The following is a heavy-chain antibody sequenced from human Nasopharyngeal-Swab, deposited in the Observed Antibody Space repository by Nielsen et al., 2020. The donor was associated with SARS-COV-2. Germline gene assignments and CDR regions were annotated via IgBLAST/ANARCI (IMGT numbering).Heavy chain of an antibody. CDR1: GYTFTSYD. CDR3: ARRGSGYKAFPFDY. D-gene: IGHD3-22*01. CDR2: MNPNSGSS. J-gene: IGHJ4*02. V-gene: IGHV1-8*01. Sequence: ASVKVSCKASGYTFTSYDINWVRQATGQGLEWMGWMNPNSGSSGYTQKFQGRVTMTRNTSISTAYMELSSLRSEDTAVYYCARRGSGYKAFPFDYWGQGTLVAVSS.